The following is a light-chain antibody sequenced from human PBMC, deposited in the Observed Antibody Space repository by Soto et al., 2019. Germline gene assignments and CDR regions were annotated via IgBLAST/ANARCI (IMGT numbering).Light chain of an antibody. V-gene: IGLV2-11*01. J-gene: IGLJ1*01. CDR1: TSDVGGYNY. CDR2: DVN. CDR3: CSYAGSYLYV. Sequence: SALTQPRSVSGSLGQSVTISCTGTTSDVGGYNYVSWYQHHPGKAPKLIIYDVNNRPSGVPDRFSGSKSGNTASLTISGLRPEDEADYHCCSYAGSYLYVFGTGTKVTV.